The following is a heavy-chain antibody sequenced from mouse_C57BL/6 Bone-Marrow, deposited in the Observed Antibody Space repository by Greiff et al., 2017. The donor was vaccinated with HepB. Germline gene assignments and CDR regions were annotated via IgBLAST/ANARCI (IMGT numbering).Heavy chain of an antibody. Sequence: QVQLQQSGPGLVQPSQSLSITCTVSGFSLTSYGVHWVRQSPGKGLEWLGVIWRGGSTDYNAAFMSRLSITKDNSKSQVFFKMNSLQADDTAIYYCAKNFNYGSSFWYFDVWGTGTTVTVSS. CDR3: AKNFNYGSSFWYFDV. CDR1: GFSLTSYG. D-gene: IGHD1-1*01. CDR2: IWRGGST. V-gene: IGHV2-5*01. J-gene: IGHJ1*03.